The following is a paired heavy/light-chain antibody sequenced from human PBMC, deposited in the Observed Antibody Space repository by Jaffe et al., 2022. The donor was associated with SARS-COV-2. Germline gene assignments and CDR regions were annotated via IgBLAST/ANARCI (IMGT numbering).Light chain of an antibody. V-gene: IGLV3-19*01. CDR2: GDN. CDR3: HSRDSSGNVVV. Sequence: SSELTQDPAVSVALGQTVRITCQGDSLRGHYASWYQQKPGQAPIVVIYGDNFRPSGIPDRFSGSGSGTSASLTITGAHAEDEADYYCHSRDSSGNVVVFGRGTKLTVL. J-gene: IGLJ2*01. CDR1: SLRGHY.
Heavy chain of an antibody. Sequence: QVQLQESGPGLVNPSQTLSLTCTVSGDSISGGDHYLNWIRQHPGKGLEWIGSISDSGKTYYSPSLKSRLTISVDTSKSQFSLELNSVTAADTAVYYCARELSRKYSIFGGVGHYYVMDVWGQGTTVTVSS. D-gene: IGHD3-3*01. V-gene: IGHV4-31*03. J-gene: IGHJ6*02. CDR1: GDSISGGDHY. CDR3: ARELSRKYSIFGGVGHYYVMDV. CDR2: ISDSGKT.